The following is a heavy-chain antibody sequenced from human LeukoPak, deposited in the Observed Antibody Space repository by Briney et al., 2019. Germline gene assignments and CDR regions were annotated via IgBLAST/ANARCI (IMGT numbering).Heavy chain of an antibody. D-gene: IGHD4-17*01. J-gene: IGHJ4*02. V-gene: IGHV3-21*01. Sequence: GGSLRLSCAASGFTFRIYSMNWVRRAPGKGREWVSSISNSSSYIYYADSVKGRFTISRDNANNSLYLQMNSLRAEDTAVYYCARDLDYGDYAYIDYWGQGTLVTVSS. CDR2: ISNSSSYI. CDR1: GFTFRIYS. CDR3: ARDLDYGDYAYIDY.